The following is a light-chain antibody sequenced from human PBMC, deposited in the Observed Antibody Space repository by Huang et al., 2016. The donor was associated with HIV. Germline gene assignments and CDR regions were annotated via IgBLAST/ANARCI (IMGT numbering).Light chain of an antibody. CDR2: AAS. Sequence: AIRMTQSPSSLSASTGDRVTITCRANQDIRNHLAWYQQKPGKAPKLLIYAASTLQSGVPSKFSGSGSGTDFTRTISCLQSEDFATYYCQQYHTYPLTFGEGTKVDI. V-gene: IGKV1-8*01. CDR3: QQYHTYPLT. J-gene: IGKJ4*01. CDR1: QDIRNH.